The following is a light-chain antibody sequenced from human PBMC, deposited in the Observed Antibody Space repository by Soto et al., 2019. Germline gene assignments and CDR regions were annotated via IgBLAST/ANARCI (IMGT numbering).Light chain of an antibody. CDR2: DAS. J-gene: IGKJ1*01. V-gene: IGKV1-5*01. CDR1: QSIRTW. CDR3: QQYHNYPRT. Sequence: DIQMTQSPSTLSASVGDRVTITCRASQSIRTWLAWYQHKPGKAPKFLIYDASTVESGVPSRFSGSGSGTEFTLTISDLQPDDFATYYCQQYHNYPRTFGQGTRVGIK.